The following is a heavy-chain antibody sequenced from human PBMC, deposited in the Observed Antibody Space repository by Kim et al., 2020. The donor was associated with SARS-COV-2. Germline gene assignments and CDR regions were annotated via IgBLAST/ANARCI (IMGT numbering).Heavy chain of an antibody. CDR1: GYTFSAYH. CDR2: INCKTGVT. V-gene: IGHV1-2*02. CDR3: ATWIPVPTGRVPY. Sequence: ASVKVSCKASGYTFSAYHIHWVRQAPGQGLEWMAWINCKTGVTEYAQMFQGRITVTRDTSISTAYMDVSGLMSDDTAVYYCATWIPVPTGRVPYWGQGTLVTVSS. J-gene: IGHJ4*02. D-gene: IGHD2-2*03.